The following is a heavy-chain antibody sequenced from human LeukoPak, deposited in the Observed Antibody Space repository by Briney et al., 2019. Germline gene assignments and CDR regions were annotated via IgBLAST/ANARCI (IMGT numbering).Heavy chain of an antibody. CDR2: INAGNGNT. V-gene: IGHV1-3*01. CDR3: ARDIDRVFNWFDP. CDR1: GYIFTSYA. J-gene: IGHJ5*02. Sequence: ASVKVSCTASGYIFTSYAMHWVRQAPGQRLEWMGWINAGNGNTKYSQKFQGRVTITRDTSATTVYMELSSLRSEDTAVYYCARDIDRVFNWFDPWGQGTLVTVSS. D-gene: IGHD6-13*01.